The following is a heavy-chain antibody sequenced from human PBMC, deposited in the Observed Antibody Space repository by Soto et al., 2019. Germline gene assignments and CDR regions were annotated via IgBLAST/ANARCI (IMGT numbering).Heavy chain of an antibody. D-gene: IGHD1-1*01. V-gene: IGHV4-34*01. J-gene: IGHJ6*03. CDR2: INHSGST. CDR3: ARKKVSGTNYYYYYMDV. CDR1: GGSFSGYY. Sequence: SETRSLTCAVYGGSFSGYYWSWIRQPPGKGLEWIGEINHSGSTNYNPSLKSRVTISVDTSKNQFSLKLSSVTAADTAVYYCARKKVSGTNYYYYYMDVWGKGTTVT.